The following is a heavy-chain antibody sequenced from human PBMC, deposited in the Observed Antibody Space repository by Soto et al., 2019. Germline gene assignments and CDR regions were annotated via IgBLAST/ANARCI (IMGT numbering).Heavy chain of an antibody. V-gene: IGHV3-21*01. Sequence: LSLTCAASGFTFSSYSMNWVRQAPGKGLEWVSSISSSSSYIYYADSVKGRFTISRDNAKNSLYLQMNSLRAEDTAVYYCARDDPEYYFDYWGQGTLVTVSS. CDR1: GFTFSSYS. J-gene: IGHJ4*02. CDR2: ISSSSSYI. D-gene: IGHD3-10*01. CDR3: ARDDPEYYFDY.